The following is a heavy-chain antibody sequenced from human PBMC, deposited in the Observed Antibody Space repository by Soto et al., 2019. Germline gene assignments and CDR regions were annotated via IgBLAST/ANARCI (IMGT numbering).Heavy chain of an antibody. CDR2: ISYDGSNK. Sequence: QVQLVESGGGVVQPGRSLRLSCAASGFTFSSYGMHWVRQAPGKGLEWVAVISYDGSNKYYADSVKGRFTISRDNSKNTLYLQMNSLRAEDTALYYCAKDTTVAPFCYWGQRTLVTVSS. CDR3: AKDTTVAPFCY. J-gene: IGHJ4*02. CDR1: GFTFSSYG. V-gene: IGHV3-30*18. D-gene: IGHD6-19*01.